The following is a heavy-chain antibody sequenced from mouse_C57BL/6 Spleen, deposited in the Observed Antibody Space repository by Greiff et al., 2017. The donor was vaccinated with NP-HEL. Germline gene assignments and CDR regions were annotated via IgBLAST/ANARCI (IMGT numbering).Heavy chain of an antibody. CDR3: ARNYGSPFDV. V-gene: IGHV3-6*01. Sequence: DVQLQESGPGLVKPSQSLSLTCSVTGYSITSGYYWNWIRQFPGNKLEWMGYISYDGSNNYNPSLKNRISITRDTSKNQFFLKLNSVTTEDTATYYCARNYGSPFDVWGTGTTVTVSS. J-gene: IGHJ1*03. CDR2: ISYDGSN. D-gene: IGHD1-1*01. CDR1: GYSITSGYY.